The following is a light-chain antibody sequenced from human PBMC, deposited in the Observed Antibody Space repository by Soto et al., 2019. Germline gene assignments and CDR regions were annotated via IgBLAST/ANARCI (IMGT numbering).Light chain of an antibody. Sequence: QSALTQPRSVSGSPGQSVTISCTGTSSDVGDYKYVSWYRQHPGKAPKIIIYDVSERPSGVPDRFSGSKSGNTASLTISVLQAEDEDDYSCCSYAGSYSYVFGPGTKVTVL. CDR1: SSDVGDYKY. J-gene: IGLJ1*01. V-gene: IGLV2-11*01. CDR3: CSYAGSYSYV. CDR2: DVS.